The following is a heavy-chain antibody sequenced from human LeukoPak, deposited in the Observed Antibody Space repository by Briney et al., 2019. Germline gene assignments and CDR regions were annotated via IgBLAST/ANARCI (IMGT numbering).Heavy chain of an antibody. J-gene: IGHJ4*02. CDR1: GFTFSSYA. CDR2: ISYDGSNK. Sequence: GRSLRLSCAASGFTFSSYAMHWVRQAPGKGLEWVAVISYDGSNKYYADSVKGRFTISRDNSKNTLYLQMNSLRAEDTAVYYCAREEGGYTTVPSLDYWGQGTLVTVSS. D-gene: IGHD4-17*01. V-gene: IGHV3-30-3*01. CDR3: AREEGGYTTVPSLDY.